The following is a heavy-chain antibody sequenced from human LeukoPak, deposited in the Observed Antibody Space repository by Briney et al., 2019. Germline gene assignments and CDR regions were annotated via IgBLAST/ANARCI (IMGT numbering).Heavy chain of an antibody. D-gene: IGHD3-22*01. CDR1: GYTFTSYA. Sequence: ASVKVSCKASGYTFTSYAMNWVRQAPGQGLEWMGWINPNSGGTNYAQKFQGRVTMTRDTSISTAYMELSRLRSDDTAVYYCARDLYYYDSSGTLLDYYYYYMDVWGKGTTVTISS. CDR3: ARDLYYYDSSGTLLDYYYYYMDV. CDR2: INPNSGGT. J-gene: IGHJ6*03. V-gene: IGHV1-2*02.